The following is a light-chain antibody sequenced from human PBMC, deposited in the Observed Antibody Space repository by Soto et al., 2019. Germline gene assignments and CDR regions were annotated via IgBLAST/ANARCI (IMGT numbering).Light chain of an antibody. CDR1: QDIGTY. V-gene: IGKV1-8*01. CDR2: DAS. Sequence: IWMTQSPSSFSASTGYIVSLTCRATQDIGTYLAWYQQIPGKAPKLLIYDASTLQTGVPSRFSGSGSGTDFTLTISYLQSEDFGTYYCQQVYNYPRTFGQGRRLENK. CDR3: QQVYNYPRT. J-gene: IGKJ5*01.